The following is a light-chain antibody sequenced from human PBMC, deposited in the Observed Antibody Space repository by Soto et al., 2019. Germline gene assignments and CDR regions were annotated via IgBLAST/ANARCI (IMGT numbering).Light chain of an antibody. V-gene: IGLV1-40*01. J-gene: IGLJ2*01. CDR2: NNL. CDR1: SSNFGAGYE. CDR3: QSYDSSLSGVV. Sequence: QAVLTQPPSVSGAPGQRVTISCTGSSSNFGAGYEVHWYKQLPGTAPTLVIFNNLNRPSGVPERFSGSKSGTSASLAITGLQAEDEADYYCQSYDSSLSGVVFGGGTQLTVL.